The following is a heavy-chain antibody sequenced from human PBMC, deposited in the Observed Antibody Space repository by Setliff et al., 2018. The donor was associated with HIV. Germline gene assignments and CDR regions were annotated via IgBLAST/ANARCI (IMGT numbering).Heavy chain of an antibody. J-gene: IGHJ6*02. CDR1: GGSISSSGYY. CDR3: SRAIVAVTAIDHYYYGMDV. CDR2: IYYSGNT. Sequence: SETLSLTCSVSGGSISSSGYYWAWIRQPPGKGLEWIGSIYYSGNTYYNPSVKSRVTISVDTFNNQFSLRLSSVTAADTAVYYCSRAIVAVTAIDHYYYGMDVWGQGITVTVSS. D-gene: IGHD2-21*02. V-gene: IGHV4-39*07.